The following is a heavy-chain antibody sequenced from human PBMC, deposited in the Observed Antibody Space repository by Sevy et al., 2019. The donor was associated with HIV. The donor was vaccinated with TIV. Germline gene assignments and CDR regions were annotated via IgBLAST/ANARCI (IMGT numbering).Heavy chain of an antibody. Sequence: LSLTCTVSGGSISSGGYYWTWIRQHPGKGLEWIGYIYYSGSTYYNPSLKSRVTISVDTSKNQFSLKLSSVTAAVTAVYYCARRGTGTSPFDSWGQGTLVTVSS. J-gene: IGHJ4*02. CDR1: GGSISSGGYY. CDR3: ARRGTGTSPFDS. D-gene: IGHD1-7*01. V-gene: IGHV4-31*03. CDR2: IYYSGST.